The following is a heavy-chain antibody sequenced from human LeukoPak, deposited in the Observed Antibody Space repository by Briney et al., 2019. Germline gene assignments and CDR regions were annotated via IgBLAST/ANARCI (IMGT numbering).Heavy chain of an antibody. CDR1: GFTFSSYG. V-gene: IGHV3-33*01. D-gene: IGHD4-17*01. J-gene: IGHJ5*02. CDR3: AREFVYGEPFDP. Sequence: GRSLRLSCAASGFTFSSYGMHWVRQAPGKGLEWVAVIWYDGSNKYYADSVKGRFTISRDNSKNTLFLQMNSLRAEDTAVYFCAREFVYGEPFDPWGQGTLVTVSS. CDR2: IWYDGSNK.